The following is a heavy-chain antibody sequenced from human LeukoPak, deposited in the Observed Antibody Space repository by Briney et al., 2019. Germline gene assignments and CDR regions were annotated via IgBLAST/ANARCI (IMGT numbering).Heavy chain of an antibody. J-gene: IGHJ4*02. Sequence: GGSLRLSCTVSGFAVSSNSMSWVRQAPGKGLEWVSFIYSDNTHYSDSVQGRFTISRDNSKNTLYLQMNSLRAEDTAVYYCARRAGAYSHPYDYWGQGTLVTVSS. CDR3: ARRAGAYSHPYDY. CDR2: IYSDNT. D-gene: IGHD4/OR15-4a*01. V-gene: IGHV3-53*01. CDR1: GFAVSSNS.